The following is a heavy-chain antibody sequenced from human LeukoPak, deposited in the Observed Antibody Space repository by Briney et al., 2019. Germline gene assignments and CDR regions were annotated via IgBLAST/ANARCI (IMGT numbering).Heavy chain of an antibody. Sequence: SETLSLTCTVSGGSISSSYWSWFRHPPGKRLERIGHIFYSGSTTYNPSLKSRVTISVDTSKTQFSLKLTSVTAADTAVYYCAKYRSNSGYADSSGQGTLVTVSS. CDR1: GGSISSSY. J-gene: IGHJ4*02. CDR2: IFYSGST. D-gene: IGHD5-12*01. CDR3: AKYRSNSGYADS. V-gene: IGHV4-59*08.